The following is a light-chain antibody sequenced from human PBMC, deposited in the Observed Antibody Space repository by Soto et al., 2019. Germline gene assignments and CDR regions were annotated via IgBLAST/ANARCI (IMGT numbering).Light chain of an antibody. V-gene: IGLV2-14*01. CDR2: EVS. Sequence: QSALTQPASVSGSPGQSITISCTGTSTDVGDSNHVSWYQHHPGKAPKLIIYEVSYRPSGVSNRFSGSKSAYTASLTISGLQAEDEADYYCNSYTNTAARVFGTGTKLTVL. CDR3: NSYTNTAARV. CDR1: STDVGDSNH. J-gene: IGLJ1*01.